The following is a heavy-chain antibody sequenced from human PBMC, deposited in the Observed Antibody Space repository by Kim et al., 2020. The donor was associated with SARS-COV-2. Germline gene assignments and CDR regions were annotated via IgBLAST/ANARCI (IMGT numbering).Heavy chain of an antibody. Sequence: ASVKVSCKVSGYTLTELSMHWVRQAPGKGLEWMGGFDPEDGETIYAQKFQGRVTMTEDTSTDTAYMELSSLRSEDTAVYYCATAPLTDGYSYGFRLYYYGMDVWGQGTTVTVSS. CDR3: ATAPLTDGYSYGFRLYYYGMDV. CDR1: GYTLTELS. J-gene: IGHJ6*02. V-gene: IGHV1-24*01. D-gene: IGHD5-18*01. CDR2: FDPEDGET.